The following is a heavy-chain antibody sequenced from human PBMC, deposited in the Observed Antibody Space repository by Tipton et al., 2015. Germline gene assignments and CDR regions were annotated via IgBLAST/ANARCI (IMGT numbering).Heavy chain of an antibody. CDR3: ARVRRWFGEPKREYYFDH. CDR1: GASINTFY. D-gene: IGHD3-10*01. J-gene: IGHJ4*02. V-gene: IGHV4-59*01. CDR2: ILNTGTT. Sequence: LVKPSETLSLTCAVSGASINTFYWSWVRQSPGKGLECLGYILNTGTTTYNPSLKSRVTISVDTPKRQFSLKLTSVTTADTAVYFCARVRRWFGEPKREYYFDHWGQGIRVTVST.